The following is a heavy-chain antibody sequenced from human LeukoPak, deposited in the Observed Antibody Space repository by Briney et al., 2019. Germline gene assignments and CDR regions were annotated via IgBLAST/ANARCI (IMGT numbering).Heavy chain of an antibody. CDR1: GGTFSSYA. J-gene: IGHJ6*02. Sequence: ASVKVSCKASGGTFSSYAISWVRQAPGQGLEWMGGIIPIFGTADYAQKFQGRVTITADESTSTAYMELSSLRSEDTAVYYCARDGRQSGYYYGMDVWGQGTTVTVSS. V-gene: IGHV1-69*13. D-gene: IGHD3/OR15-3a*01. CDR2: IIPIFGTA. CDR3: ARDGRQSGYYYGMDV.